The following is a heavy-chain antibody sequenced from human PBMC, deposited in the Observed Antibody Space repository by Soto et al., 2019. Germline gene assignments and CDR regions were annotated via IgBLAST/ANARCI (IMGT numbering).Heavy chain of an antibody. CDR2: IYPGDSDT. CDR3: AGAMVRGKNYYGVDV. D-gene: IGHD3-10*01. CDR1: GYSFTNYW. J-gene: IGHJ6*04. Sequence: PGESLKISCKGSGYSFTNYWIGWVRQMPGKGLEWMGIIYPGDSDTRYSPSFQGQVTISADKSISTAYLQWSSLKASDTAMYYCAGAMVRGKNYYGVDVWGKGTRVTVPS. V-gene: IGHV5-51*01.